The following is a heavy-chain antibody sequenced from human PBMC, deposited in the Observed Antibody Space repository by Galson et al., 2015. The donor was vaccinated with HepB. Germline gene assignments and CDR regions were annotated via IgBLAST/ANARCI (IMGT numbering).Heavy chain of an antibody. V-gene: IGHV3-48*03. CDR1: GFTFSSYE. Sequence: SLRLSCAASGFTFSSYEMNWVRQAPGKGLEWVSYISSSGTTIYYADSVKGRSTISRDNAKNSLYLQMNSLRAEDTAVYYCARALHSGLDYWGQGTLVTVSS. D-gene: IGHD1-26*01. J-gene: IGHJ4*02. CDR3: ARALHSGLDY. CDR2: ISSSGTTI.